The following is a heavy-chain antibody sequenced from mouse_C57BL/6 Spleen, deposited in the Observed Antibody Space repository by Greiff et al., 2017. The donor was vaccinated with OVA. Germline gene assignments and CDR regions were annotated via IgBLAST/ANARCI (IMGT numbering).Heavy chain of an antibody. J-gene: IGHJ4*01. CDR1: GYTFTSYW. CDR3: ARGDFRYAMDY. V-gene: IGHV1-50*01. D-gene: IGHD3-3*01. Sequence: VQLQQSGAELVKPGASVKLSCKASGYTFTSYWMQWVKQRPGQGLEWIGEIDPSDSYTNYNQKFKGKATLTVDTSSSTAYMQLSSLTSEDSAVYYCARGDFRYAMDYWGQGTSVTVSS. CDR2: IDPSDSYT.